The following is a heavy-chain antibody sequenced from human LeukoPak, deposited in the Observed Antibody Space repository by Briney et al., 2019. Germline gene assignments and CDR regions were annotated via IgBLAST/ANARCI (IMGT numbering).Heavy chain of an antibody. CDR2: VDQSGAN. CDR3: ARGFIAVAGTALNWFDP. J-gene: IGHJ5*02. Sequence: SGTPSLTCGESGGSLSDDFDCWTWVRQFPRKGLEWIGEVDQSGANNYNPSLKGRVSLSLDTSKKHFSLKLRSVTASDTALYFCARGFIAVAGTALNWFDPWGPGTLVTVSS. CDR1: GGSLSDDF. D-gene: IGHD6-19*01. V-gene: IGHV4-34*01.